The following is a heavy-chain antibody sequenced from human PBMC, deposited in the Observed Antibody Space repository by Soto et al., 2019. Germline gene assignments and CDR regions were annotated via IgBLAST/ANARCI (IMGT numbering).Heavy chain of an antibody. J-gene: IGHJ6*02. CDR1: GGIFNNYS. Sequence: QLVQSGAEVKKPGSSVRVSCKASGGIFNNYSVNWVRQAPGQGLEWMGGIIPVFDLIKYELKFQDRLAISADKSTNTAYMDLSSLRSEDTAVYYCARGFSVVVGFFFSMDVWGQGTTVIVSS. CDR2: IIPVFDLI. D-gene: IGHD2-15*01. V-gene: IGHV1-69*17. CDR3: ARGFSVVVGFFFSMDV.